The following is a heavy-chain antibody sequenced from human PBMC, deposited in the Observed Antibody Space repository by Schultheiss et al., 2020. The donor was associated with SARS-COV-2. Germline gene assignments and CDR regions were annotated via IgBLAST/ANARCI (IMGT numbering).Heavy chain of an antibody. V-gene: IGHV4-34*01. CDR2: IYHSGST. J-gene: IGHJ2*01. CDR3: ARGRYYYDSSGRYWYFDL. D-gene: IGHD3-22*01. Sequence: SETLSLTCAVYGGSFSGYYWSWIRQPPGKGLEWIGSIYHSGSTNYNPSLKSRVTISVDTSKNQFSLKLSSVTAADTAVYYCARGRYYYDSSGRYWYFDLWGRGTLVTVSS. CDR1: GGSFSGYY.